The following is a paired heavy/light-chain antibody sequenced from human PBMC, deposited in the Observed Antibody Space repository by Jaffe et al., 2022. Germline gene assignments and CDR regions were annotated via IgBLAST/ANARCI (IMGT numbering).Heavy chain of an antibody. CDR2: IYYSGST. V-gene: IGHV4-59*01. Sequence: QVQLQESGPGLVKPSETLSLTCTVSGGSISSYYWSWIRQPPGKGLEWIGYIYYSGSTNYNPSLKSRVTISVDTSKNQFSLKLSSVTAADTAVYYCARERVGDYGGNSEEPPFDYWGQGTLVTVSS. J-gene: IGHJ4*02. D-gene: IGHD4-17*01. CDR1: GGSISSYY. CDR3: ARERVGDYGGNSEEPPFDY.
Light chain of an antibody. CDR1: NIGSKS. CDR3: QVWDSSSVSKV. V-gene: IGLV3-21*04. J-gene: IGLJ1*01. CDR2: YDS. Sequence: SYVLTQPPSVSVAPGKTARITCGGNNIGSKSVHWYQQKPGQAPVLVIYYDSDRPSGIPERFSGSNSGNTATLTISRVEAGDEADYYCQVWDSSSVSKVFGTGTKVTVL.